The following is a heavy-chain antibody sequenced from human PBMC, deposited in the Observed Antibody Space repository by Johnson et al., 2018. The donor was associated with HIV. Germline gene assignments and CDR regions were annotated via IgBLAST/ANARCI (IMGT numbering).Heavy chain of an antibody. J-gene: IGHJ3*02. CDR3: ANALGI. CDR2: IRYDGSNT. Sequence: QMQLVESGGGVVQPGRSLRLSCAASGFTFSSYGMHWVRQAPGKGLEWVAFIRYDGSNTYYEDSVKGRFTISRDNSKNTVYLQMNSLRTEDTAVYYCANALGIWGQGTMVTVSS. V-gene: IGHV3-30*02. CDR1: GFTFSSYG.